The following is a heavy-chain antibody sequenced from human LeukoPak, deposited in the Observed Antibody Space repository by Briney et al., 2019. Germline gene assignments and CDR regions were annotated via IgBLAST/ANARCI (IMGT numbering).Heavy chain of an antibody. D-gene: IGHD3-10*01. Sequence: GESPKISCKGSGYSFSNYWIAWVRQMPEKGLEWMGMIYIGDSETRYSPSFEGQVTISADKSISTAYLQWSSLKASDTAMYYCARHGYGSGRYPIDYWGQGTLVTVSS. J-gene: IGHJ4*02. CDR1: GYSFSNYW. CDR2: IYIGDSET. CDR3: ARHGYGSGRYPIDY. V-gene: IGHV5-51*01.